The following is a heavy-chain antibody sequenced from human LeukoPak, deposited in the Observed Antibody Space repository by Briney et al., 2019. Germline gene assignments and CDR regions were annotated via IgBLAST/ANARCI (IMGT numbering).Heavy chain of an antibody. Sequence: RASVKVSCKASGYTFTSYAMNWVRQAPGQGLEWMGGIIPIFGTANYAQKFQGRVTITADESTSTAYMELSSLRSEDTAVYYCARSRTDYGSGSFDYWGQGTLVTVSS. CDR2: IIPIFGTA. D-gene: IGHD3-10*01. CDR3: ARSRTDYGSGSFDY. CDR1: GYTFTSYA. J-gene: IGHJ4*02. V-gene: IGHV1-69*13.